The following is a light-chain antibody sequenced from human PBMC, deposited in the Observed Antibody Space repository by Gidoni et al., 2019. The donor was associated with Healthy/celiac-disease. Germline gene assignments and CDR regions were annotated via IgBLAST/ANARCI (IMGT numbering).Light chain of an antibody. Sequence: DIQMTQSPSSLSASVGDRVTITCQASQDISNYLNWYQQKPGKAPKLLIYDASNLETGVPSRFSGSGSGTDFTFTISNLQPEDIATYYCQQYDNLPLTFDPXTKVDIK. J-gene: IGKJ3*01. CDR2: DAS. CDR3: QQYDNLPLT. CDR1: QDISNY. V-gene: IGKV1-33*01.